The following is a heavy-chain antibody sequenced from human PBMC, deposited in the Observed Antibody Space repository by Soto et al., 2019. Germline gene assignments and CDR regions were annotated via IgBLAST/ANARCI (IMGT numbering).Heavy chain of an antibody. CDR3: ARDLGHYDSSGYSRPGFTFPSSY. CDR2: INPSGGST. V-gene: IGHV1-46*01. D-gene: IGHD3-22*01. Sequence: ASVKVSCKASGYTFTSYYMHWVRQAPGQGLEWMGIINPSGGSTSYAQKFQGRVTMTRDTSTSTVYMELSSLRSEDTAVYYCARDLGHYDSSGYSRPGFTFPSSYWGQGTLVTVSS. J-gene: IGHJ4*02. CDR1: GYTFTSYY.